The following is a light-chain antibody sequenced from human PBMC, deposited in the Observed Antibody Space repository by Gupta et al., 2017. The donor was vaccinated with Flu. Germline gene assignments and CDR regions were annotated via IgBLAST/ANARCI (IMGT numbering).Light chain of an antibody. Sequence: SYVLSQPPSLSVAAGQTCTLFCEGNNIGGRSGHWYQQRPGQAPSLVLFDDTDRPSDLPDRFSGSSSGNTATLTITRVAAEDEADYFCQVWDSSSAPWVFGGGTKLTVL. CDR3: QVWDSSSAPWV. CDR2: DDT. V-gene: IGLV3-21*02. CDR1: NIGGRS. J-gene: IGLJ3*02.